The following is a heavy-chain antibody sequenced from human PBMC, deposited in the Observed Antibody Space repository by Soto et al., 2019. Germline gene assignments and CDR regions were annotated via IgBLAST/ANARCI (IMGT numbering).Heavy chain of an antibody. CDR2: IYPSGSST. D-gene: IGHD6-19*01. V-gene: IGHV1-46*01. Sequence: QVQLVQSGAEVKKPGASVKVSCKASGYTFTNYYMHWVRQAPGQGLEWMGLIYPSGSSTSYTQKLQGRATMTRDTSTSTVHMELSSLRSADTAVYYCAIGIAVDIHAGIDYWGQGTLVTVSS. CDR1: GYTFTNYY. J-gene: IGHJ4*02. CDR3: AIGIAVDIHAGIDY.